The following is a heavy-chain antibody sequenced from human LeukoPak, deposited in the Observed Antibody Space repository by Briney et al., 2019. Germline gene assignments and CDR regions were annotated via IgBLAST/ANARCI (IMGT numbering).Heavy chain of an antibody. Sequence: SETLSLTCTVSGGSISSSSYYWGWIRQPPGKGREWIGSIYYSGSTYYNPSLKSRVTISVDTSKNQFSLKLSSVTAADTAVYYCARHLRDSSGYRPYYFDYWGQGALVTVSS. J-gene: IGHJ4*02. D-gene: IGHD3-22*01. CDR2: IYYSGST. V-gene: IGHV4-39*01. CDR3: ARHLRDSSGYRPYYFDY. CDR1: GGSISSSSYY.